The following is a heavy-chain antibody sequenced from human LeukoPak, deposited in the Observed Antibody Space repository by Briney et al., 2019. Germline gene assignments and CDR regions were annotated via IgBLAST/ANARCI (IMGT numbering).Heavy chain of an antibody. CDR3: ARGDRITVTMFRPRPYIDY. Sequence: SETLSLTCAVYGGSFSGYYWSWIRQPPGKGLEWTGEISHSGSSNYNPSLKSRVTISVDTSKNQFSLKLTSVTAADTAVYYCARGDRITVTMFRPRPYIDYWGQGSLATVSS. D-gene: IGHD4-17*01. CDR2: ISHSGSS. V-gene: IGHV4-34*01. CDR1: GGSFSGYY. J-gene: IGHJ4*02.